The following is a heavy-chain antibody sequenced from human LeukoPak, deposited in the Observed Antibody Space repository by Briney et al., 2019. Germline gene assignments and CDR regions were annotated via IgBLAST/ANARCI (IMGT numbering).Heavy chain of an antibody. V-gene: IGHV4-59*01. Sequence: SETLSLTCTVSGGSISSYYWSWIRQPPGKGLEWIGYIYYSGSTNYNPSLKSRVTISVDTSKNQFSLKLSSVTAADTAVYYCARDEVVVAATGYYYYMDVWGKGTTVTVSS. D-gene: IGHD2-15*01. CDR1: GGSISSYY. CDR3: ARDEVVVAATGYYYYMDV. CDR2: IYYSGST. J-gene: IGHJ6*03.